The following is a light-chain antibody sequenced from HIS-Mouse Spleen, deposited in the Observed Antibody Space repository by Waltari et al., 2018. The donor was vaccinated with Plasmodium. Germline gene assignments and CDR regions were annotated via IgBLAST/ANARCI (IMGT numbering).Light chain of an antibody. CDR1: QSISSW. CDR3: QQYKSYSWS. Sequence: DIQMTQSPSTLSASVGARVTITGRASQSISSWLAWYQQKPGKAPKLLIYKASSLESGVPSRFSGSGSGTEFPLTISSLQPDDFATYYCQQYKSYSWSFGQGTKVEIK. CDR2: KAS. V-gene: IGKV1-5*03. J-gene: IGKJ1*01.